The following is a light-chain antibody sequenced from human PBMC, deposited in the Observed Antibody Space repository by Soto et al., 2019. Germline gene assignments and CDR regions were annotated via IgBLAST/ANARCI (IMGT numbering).Light chain of an antibody. V-gene: IGKV3-11*01. CDR3: QQRSNWPPWT. CDR2: DAS. Sequence: EIVLTQSPATLSLSPGERATLSCRASQSVSSYLAWYQQKPGQAPRLLIYDASNRATGIPARFSGNGSGTDFTLTSSSLEPEDFAVYYCQQRSNWPPWTFGQGTKVEIK. J-gene: IGKJ1*01. CDR1: QSVSSY.